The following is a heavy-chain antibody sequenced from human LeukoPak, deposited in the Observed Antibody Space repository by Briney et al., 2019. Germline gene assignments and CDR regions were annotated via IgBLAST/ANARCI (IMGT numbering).Heavy chain of an antibody. J-gene: IGHJ4*02. CDR1: GFTFRSYA. D-gene: IGHD6-6*01. Sequence: GGSLRLSCAASGFTFRSYAMHWVRKAPGKGLEWVAVISYDGGNKHYADSVKGRFTISRDNSKNTLYLQMSSLRSEDTAMYYCAAYSISSWDYWGQGTLVTVSS. CDR3: AAYSISSWDY. CDR2: ISYDGGNK. V-gene: IGHV3-30*04.